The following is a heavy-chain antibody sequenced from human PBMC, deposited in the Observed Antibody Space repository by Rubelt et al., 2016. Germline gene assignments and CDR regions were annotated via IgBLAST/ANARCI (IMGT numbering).Heavy chain of an antibody. CDR1: GFTFSSYW. V-gene: IGHV3-74*02. CDR2: TNSDGSST. Sequence: EVQLVESGGGLVQPGGSLRLSCAASGFTFSSYWMYWVRQAPGKGLVWVSHTNSDGSSTSHADSVKGRFTISRDNAKNTLYLQVNSLRAEDTAVYYCARGPRRYYYYYMDVWGKGTTVTVSS. J-gene: IGHJ6*03. CDR3: ARGPRRYYYYYMDV.